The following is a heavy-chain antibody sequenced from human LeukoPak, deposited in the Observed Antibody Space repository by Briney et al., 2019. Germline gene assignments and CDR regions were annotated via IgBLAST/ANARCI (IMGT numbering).Heavy chain of an antibody. D-gene: IGHD3-3*01. CDR2: IYTSGGT. V-gene: IGHV4-61*02. CDR3: ARVPLYDFWSGYLPPYYYMDV. J-gene: IGHJ6*03. Sequence: SETLSLTCTVSGGSISSGSYYWRWLRQPAGKGLEWLGRIYTSGGTNYNPSLKSRVTISVDTSKNQFSLKLSSVTAADTAVYYCARVPLYDFWSGYLPPYYYMDVWGKGTTVTVSS. CDR1: GGSISSGSYY.